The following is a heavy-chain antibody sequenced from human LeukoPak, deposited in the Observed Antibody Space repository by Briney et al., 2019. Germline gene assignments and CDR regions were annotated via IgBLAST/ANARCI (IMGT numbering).Heavy chain of an antibody. D-gene: IGHD2-8*01. CDR1: GYSISSGCY. Sequence: SETLSLTCAVSGYSISSGCYWGWIRQPPGKGLEWIGTLYHSGSTYYNPSLKSRVTISVDTSKNQFSLKLTSVTAADTAVYYCARGLYYQDYWGQGTLVTVSS. CDR3: ARGLYYQDY. V-gene: IGHV4-38-2*01. CDR2: LYHSGST. J-gene: IGHJ4*02.